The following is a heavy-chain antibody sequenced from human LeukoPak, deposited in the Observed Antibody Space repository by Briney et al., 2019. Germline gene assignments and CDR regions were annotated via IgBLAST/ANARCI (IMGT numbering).Heavy chain of an antibody. CDR3: ATDSGGNQFSYYMDV. D-gene: IGHD4-23*01. CDR2: IWNDGSNK. CDR1: GFTFSNYG. J-gene: IGHJ6*03. Sequence: PGGSLSLSCAASGFTFSNYGIHWVRQAPGKGLEWVAFIWNDGSNKYYADSVKGRFTISRDNSKNTLYLQMNSLRAEDTAVYYCATDSGGNQFSYYMDVWSEGTTVTVSS. V-gene: IGHV3-30*02.